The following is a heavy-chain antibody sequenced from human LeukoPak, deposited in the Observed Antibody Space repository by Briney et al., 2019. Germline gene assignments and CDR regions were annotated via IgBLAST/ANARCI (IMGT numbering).Heavy chain of an antibody. V-gene: IGHV3-23*01. J-gene: IGHJ4*02. CDR3: AKGGGAYYSDSSTYSAPFEH. CDR2: ISGSGGST. D-gene: IGHD3-22*01. Sequence: GGSLRLSCAASGFTFSNAWMSWVRQAPGKGLEWVSGISGSGGSTYYADPVKGRFTISRDNSKNTLYLQMNSLRAEDTAVYYCAKGGGAYYSDSSTYSAPFEHWGQGTLVTVSS. CDR1: GFTFSNAW.